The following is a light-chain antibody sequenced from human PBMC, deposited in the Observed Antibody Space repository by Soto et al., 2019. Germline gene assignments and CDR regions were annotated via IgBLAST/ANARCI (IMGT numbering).Light chain of an antibody. CDR3: QQSYSPPPVT. J-gene: IGKJ5*01. Sequence: IQMPQPPSSLSASVGDRVTITCRARQSINMFLNWYPQKPRKAPKLLIYAASSLQSGVPSRLSGSGSGTDFTLTISSLQPEDFATYYRQQSYSPPPVTFGQGTRLEIK. CDR2: AAS. CDR1: QSINMF. V-gene: IGKV1-39*01.